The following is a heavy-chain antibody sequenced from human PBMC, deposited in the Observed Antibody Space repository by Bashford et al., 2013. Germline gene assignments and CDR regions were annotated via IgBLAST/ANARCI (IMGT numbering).Heavy chain of an antibody. CDR3: ARDDLLPDNGLDL. J-gene: IGHJ3*01. Sequence: VRQAPGKGLEWVAVIWYDGSKEYYADSVKGRFTISRDNSKNTLYVQMSSLRVEDTAVYYCARDDLLPDNGLDLWGQGTMVTVSS. CDR2: IWYDGSKE. V-gene: IGHV3-33*01. D-gene: IGHD2-8*01.